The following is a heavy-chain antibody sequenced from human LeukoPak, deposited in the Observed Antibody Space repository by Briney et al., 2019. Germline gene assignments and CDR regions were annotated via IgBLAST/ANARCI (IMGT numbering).Heavy chain of an antibody. V-gene: IGHV3-48*04. J-gene: IGHJ4*02. CDR2: ISSSSSSL. CDR1: GFTFSSYS. D-gene: IGHD6-25*01. CDR3: ARDASGHDLPFDY. Sequence: GGSLRLSGAASGFTFSSYSLNCVGQAPGKGLEWASYISSSSSSLYYADSVKGRFTISRDNGKNSLYLQMNSLRAEDTAVYYCARDASGHDLPFDYWGQGTLVTVSS.